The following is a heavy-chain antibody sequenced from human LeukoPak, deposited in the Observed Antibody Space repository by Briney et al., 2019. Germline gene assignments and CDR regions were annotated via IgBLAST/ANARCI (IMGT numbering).Heavy chain of an antibody. CDR1: GYTFTSSF. J-gene: IGHJ4*02. D-gene: IGHD3-10*01. CDR2: INPTSGST. Sequence: ASVKVSCKASGYTFTSSFIHWVRQAPGQGLEWMGIINPTSGSTSSAQKFQGRVTMNRDTSTSTVYMELSSLKSEDTAVYFCARAVRGFSSHFSGSLPQRRKHSLLFDYWGQGTLVTVSS. V-gene: IGHV1-46*01. CDR3: ARAVRGFSSHFSGSLPQRRKHSLLFDY.